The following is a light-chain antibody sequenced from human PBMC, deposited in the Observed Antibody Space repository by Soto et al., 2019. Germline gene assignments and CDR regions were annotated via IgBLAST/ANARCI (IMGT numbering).Light chain of an antibody. J-gene: IGKJ2*01. V-gene: IGKV1-5*03. CDR3: QQYNSYST. CDR1: QSISSW. Sequence: DIQMTQSPSTLSASVGDRVTITCRASQSISSWLAWYQQKPGKAPKLLIYKASSLESGVPSRFSGSGSGTEFPLTISSLPPDDFATYYYQQYNSYSTFGQGTKLEIK. CDR2: KAS.